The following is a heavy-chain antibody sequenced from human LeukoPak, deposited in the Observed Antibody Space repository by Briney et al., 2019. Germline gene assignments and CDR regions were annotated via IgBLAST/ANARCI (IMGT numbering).Heavy chain of an antibody. V-gene: IGHV3-23*01. Sequence: GGPLRLSCAASGFTFSSYAMSWVRQAPGKGLEWVSAISGSGGSTYYADSVKGRFTISRDNSKNTLYLQMNSLRAEDTAVYYCAKDQGYSYGYGYYFDYWDRGTLVIVSS. CDR2: ISGSGGST. CDR3: AKDQGYSYGYGYYFDY. J-gene: IGHJ4*02. CDR1: GFTFSSYA. D-gene: IGHD5-18*01.